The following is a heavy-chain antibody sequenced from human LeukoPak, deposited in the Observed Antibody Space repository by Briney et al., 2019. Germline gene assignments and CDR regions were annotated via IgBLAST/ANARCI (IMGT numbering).Heavy chain of an antibody. CDR2: INHSGST. D-gene: IGHD6-13*01. CDR3: AGSIQYRSSEWFDP. J-gene: IGHJ5*02. Sequence: SETLSLTCAVYGGSFSGNYWSWIRQPPGKGLEWIGEINHSGSTNYNPSLKSRLTISVDTSKNQFSLKLSSVTAADTAVYYCAGSIQYRSSEWFDPWGQGTLVTVSS. V-gene: IGHV4-34*01. CDR1: GGSFSGNY.